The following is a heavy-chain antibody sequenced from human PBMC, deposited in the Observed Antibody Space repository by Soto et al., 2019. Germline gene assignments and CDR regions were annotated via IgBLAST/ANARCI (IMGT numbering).Heavy chain of an antibody. Sequence: GGSLRLSCAASGFTFRSYSMNWVRQAPGKGLEWVAYISSSSSTIYQADSVKGRFTISRDNAKNSLYLQMNSLRDEDTAVYYCARDYSGSLGYCYYCMDVWGQGTTVTVSS. V-gene: IGHV3-48*02. CDR1: GFTFRSYS. D-gene: IGHD6-6*01. CDR3: ARDYSGSLGYCYYCMDV. J-gene: IGHJ6*02. CDR2: ISSSSSTI.